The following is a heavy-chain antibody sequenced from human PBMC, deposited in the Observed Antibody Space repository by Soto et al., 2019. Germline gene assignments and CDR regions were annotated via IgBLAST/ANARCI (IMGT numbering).Heavy chain of an antibody. D-gene: IGHD3-3*01. CDR1: GHSFTSSG. CDR3: AREGILGPHDGYDM. CDR2: IRTHNGNT. J-gene: IGHJ4*03. Sequence: ASVKVSCKASGHSFTSSGVSWVRQAPGQGLEWLGWIRTHNGNTIHAPRFQDRVTLTIQTSTNTAYMDMRSLRDDDTALYSCAREGILGPHDGYDMWGQGTLVTVSS. V-gene: IGHV1-18*01.